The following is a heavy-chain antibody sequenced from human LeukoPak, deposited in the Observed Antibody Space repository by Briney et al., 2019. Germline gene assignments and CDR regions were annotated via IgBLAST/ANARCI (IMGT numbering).Heavy chain of an antibody. CDR2: INHSGST. CDR1: GGSLRGYY. CDR3: ARGRLTSCYDY. Sequence: PSETLSLTCAVYGGSLRGYYWSWIRQPPGKGLEWIGEINHSGSTNYNPSLKSRVTISVDTSKNQFSLKLSSVTAADTAVYYCARGRLTSCYDYWGQGTLVTVSS. V-gene: IGHV4-34*01. J-gene: IGHJ4*02. D-gene: IGHD2-2*01.